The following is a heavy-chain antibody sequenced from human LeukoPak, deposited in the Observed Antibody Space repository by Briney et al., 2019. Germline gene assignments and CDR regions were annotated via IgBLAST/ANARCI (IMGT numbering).Heavy chain of an antibody. Sequence: PSETLSLTCAVYGGSFSGYYWSWIRQPPGKGLEWIGEINHSGSTNYNPSLKSRVTISVDTSKNQFSLKLSSVTAADTAVYYCARGRRHYFDYWGQGTLVTVSS. CDR1: GGSFSGYY. V-gene: IGHV4-34*01. D-gene: IGHD1-14*01. J-gene: IGHJ4*02. CDR3: ARGRRHYFDY. CDR2: INHSGST.